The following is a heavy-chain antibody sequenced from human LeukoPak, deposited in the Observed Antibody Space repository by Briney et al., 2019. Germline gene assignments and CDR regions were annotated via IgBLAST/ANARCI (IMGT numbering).Heavy chain of an antibody. D-gene: IGHD6-13*01. CDR2: IYYSGST. V-gene: IGHV4-59*05. CDR3: ARHGSSWYYFDY. J-gene: IGHJ4*02. CDR1: GGSISSYY. Sequence: SETLSLTCTVSGGSISSYYWSWIRQPPGKGLEWIGSIYYSGSTYYNPSLKSRVTISVDTSKNQFSLKLSSVTAAGTAVYYCARHGSSWYYFDYWGQGTLVTVSS.